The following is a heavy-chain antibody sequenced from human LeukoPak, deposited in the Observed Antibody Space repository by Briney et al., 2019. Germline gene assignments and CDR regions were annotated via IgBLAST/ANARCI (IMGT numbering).Heavy chain of an antibody. J-gene: IGHJ3*02. D-gene: IGHD5-12*01. Sequence: ASVKVSCKASGGTFSSYAISWVRQAPGQGLEWMGRIIPILGIANYAQKFQGRVTITADKSTSTAYMELSSLRSDDTAVYYCARDQRLRARAFDIWGQGTMVTVSS. V-gene: IGHV1-69*04. CDR2: IIPILGIA. CDR3: ARDQRLRARAFDI. CDR1: GGTFSSYA.